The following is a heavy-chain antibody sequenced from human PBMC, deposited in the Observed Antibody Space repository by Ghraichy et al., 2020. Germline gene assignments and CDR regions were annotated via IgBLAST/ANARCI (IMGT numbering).Heavy chain of an antibody. CDR2: IDNSGGAT. CDR1: GFTFNNHA. V-gene: IGHV3-23*01. CDR3: AKDHVPTY. J-gene: IGHJ4*02. Sequence: GGSLRLSCAASGFTFNNHAMSWVRQAPGKGLEWVSAIDNSGGATHYADSVKGRFTISRDNSKNTLYLQMNSLRAEDTAVYYCAKDHVPTYWGQGTLVTVSS.